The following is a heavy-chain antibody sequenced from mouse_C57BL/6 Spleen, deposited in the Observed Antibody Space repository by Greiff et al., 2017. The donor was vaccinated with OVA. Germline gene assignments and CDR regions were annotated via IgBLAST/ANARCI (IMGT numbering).Heavy chain of an antibody. Sequence: QVQLQQSGPELVKPGASVKISCKASGYAFSSSWMNWVKQRPGKGLEWIGRIYPGDGDTNYNGKFKGKATLTADKSSSTAYMQLSSLTSEDSAVYVGARRSLDGYWYFDVWGTGTTVTVSS. CDR2: IYPGDGDT. CDR3: ARRSLDGYWYFDV. D-gene: IGHD2-3*01. CDR1: GYAFSSSW. V-gene: IGHV1-82*01. J-gene: IGHJ1*03.